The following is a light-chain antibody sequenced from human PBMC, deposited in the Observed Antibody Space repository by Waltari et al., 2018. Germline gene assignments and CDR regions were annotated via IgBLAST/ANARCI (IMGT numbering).Light chain of an antibody. CDR3: SSQSSNNVVL. J-gene: IGLJ2*01. CDR1: SNDVGGYHS. CDR2: DVS. Sequence: QSALTQPASVSGSPGQSVTIFCTGTSNDVGGYHSVSWYQEHPGQAPRVIIYDVSDRPSGVSDRFSGSKSGNTASLTISGLQAEDEADYYCSSQSSNNVVLFGGGTKLTVL. V-gene: IGLV2-14*01.